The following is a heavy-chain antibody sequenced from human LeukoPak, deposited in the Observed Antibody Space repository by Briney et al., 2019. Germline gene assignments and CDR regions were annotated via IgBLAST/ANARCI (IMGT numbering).Heavy chain of an antibody. CDR2: IHTGDSDT. V-gene: IGHV5-51*01. J-gene: IGHJ6*03. CDR3: ARTGYCSSTSCPPPTYYYYMDV. CDR1: GYSCTCDW. D-gene: IGHD2-2*01. Sequence: GEALKISSKCSGYSCTCDWSGWVREIAGKGLEWMGIIHTGDSDTRHSPTFQGQVTISDGKSISTAYLQWSSLKASDTAMYYCARTGYCSSTSCPPPTYYYYMDVWGKGTTVTVSS.